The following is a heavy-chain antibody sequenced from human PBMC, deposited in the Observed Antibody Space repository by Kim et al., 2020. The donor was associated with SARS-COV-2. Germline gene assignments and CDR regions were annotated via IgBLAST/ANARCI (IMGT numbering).Heavy chain of an antibody. CDR3: AVGVRGVIGYYYGMDV. CDR1: GGTFSSYA. D-gene: IGHD3-10*01. Sequence: SVKVSCKASGGTFSSYAISWVRQAPGQGLEWMGGIIPIFGTANYAQKFQGRVTITADESTSTAYMELSSLRSEDTAVYYCAVGVRGVIGYYYGMDVWGQGTTVTVSS. J-gene: IGHJ6*02. V-gene: IGHV1-69*13. CDR2: IIPIFGTA.